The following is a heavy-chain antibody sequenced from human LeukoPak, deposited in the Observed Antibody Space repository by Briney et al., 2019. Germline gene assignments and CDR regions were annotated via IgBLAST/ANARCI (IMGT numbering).Heavy chain of an antibody. CDR2: ISGSGGST. D-gene: IGHD3-22*01. J-gene: IGHJ4*02. Sequence: GGSLRLSCAASGFTFSNYGMHWVRQAPGKGLEWVSAISGSGGSTYYADSVKGRFTISRDNSKNTLYLQMNSLRAEDTDVYYCAKGTYMIVVVITIDYWGQGTLVTVSS. CDR3: AKGTYMIVVVITIDY. V-gene: IGHV3-23*01. CDR1: GFTFSNYG.